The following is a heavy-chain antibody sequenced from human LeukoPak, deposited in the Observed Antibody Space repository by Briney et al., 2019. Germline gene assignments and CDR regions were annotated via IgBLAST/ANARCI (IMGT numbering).Heavy chain of an antibody. J-gene: IGHJ5*02. V-gene: IGHV4-34*01. CDR3: ARAYPPYYYDSSGRLNWFDP. Sequence: SETLSLTCAVYGGSFSGYYWSWIRQPPGKGLEWIGEINHSGSTNYNPSLKSRVTISVDTSKNQFSLKLSSVTAADTAVYYCARAYPPYYYDSSGRLNWFDPWGQGTLVTVSS. D-gene: IGHD3-22*01. CDR1: GGSFSGYY. CDR2: INHSGST.